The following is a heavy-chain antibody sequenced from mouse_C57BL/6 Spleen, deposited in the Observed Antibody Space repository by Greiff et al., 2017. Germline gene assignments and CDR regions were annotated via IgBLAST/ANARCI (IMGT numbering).Heavy chain of an antibody. CDR1: GFTFSSYA. J-gene: IGHJ1*03. V-gene: IGHV5-9-1*02. CDR2: ISSGGDYI. CDR3: TRDRSTGKGYFDV. Sequence: EVQLVESGEGLVKPGGSLKLSCAASGFTFSSYAMSWVRQTPEKRLEWVAYISSGGDYIYYADTVKGRFTISRDNARNTLYLQMSSLKSEDTAMXYCTRDRSTGKGYFDVWGTGTTVTVSS. D-gene: IGHD4-1*01.